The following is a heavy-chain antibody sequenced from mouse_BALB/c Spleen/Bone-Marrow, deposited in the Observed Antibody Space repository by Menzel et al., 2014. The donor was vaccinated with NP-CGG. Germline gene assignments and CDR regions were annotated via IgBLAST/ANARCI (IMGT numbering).Heavy chain of an antibody. D-gene: IGHD2-14*01. Sequence: EVKLVDSGPGLVKPSQSLSLPCTVTGYSITNDDAWNWIRQFPGKKLEWMGYISYSGSTSYNPSLKSRISITRDTSKNQFFLQLNSVTTEDTATYYCARNRYDGAWFAYWGQGTLVTVSA. V-gene: IGHV3-2*02. CDR1: GYSITNDDA. CDR3: ARNRYDGAWFAY. J-gene: IGHJ3*01. CDR2: ISYSGST.